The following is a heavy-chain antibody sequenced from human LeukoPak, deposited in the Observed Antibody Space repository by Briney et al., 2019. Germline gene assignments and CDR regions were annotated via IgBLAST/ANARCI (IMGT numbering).Heavy chain of an antibody. CDR1: GGSISSYY. J-gene: IGHJ4*02. D-gene: IGHD3-10*01. CDR2: IYYSGST. Sequence: SETLSLTCTVSGGSISSYYWSWIRQPPGKGLEWIGYIYYSGSTNYNPSLKSRVTISVDTSKNQFSLKLGSVTAADTAVYYCARGGSYYGSGSYFGYWGQGTLVTVSS. V-gene: IGHV4-59*01. CDR3: ARGGSYYGSGSYFGY.